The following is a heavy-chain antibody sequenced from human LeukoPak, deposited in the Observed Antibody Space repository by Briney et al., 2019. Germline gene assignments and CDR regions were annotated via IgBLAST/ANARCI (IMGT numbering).Heavy chain of an antibody. Sequence: PSETLSLTCTVSGGSISSYYWSWIRQPPGKGREWIGYIYYSGSTNYNPSLKSRVTISVDTSKNQFSLKLSSVTAADTAVYYCARFGVPAAIFDYWGQGTLVTVSS. D-gene: IGHD2-2*01. CDR2: IYYSGST. CDR3: ARFGVPAAIFDY. CDR1: GGSISSYY. J-gene: IGHJ4*02. V-gene: IGHV4-59*01.